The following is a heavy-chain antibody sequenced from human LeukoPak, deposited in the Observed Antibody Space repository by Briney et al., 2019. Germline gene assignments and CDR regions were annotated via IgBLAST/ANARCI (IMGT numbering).Heavy chain of an antibody. D-gene: IGHD4-17*01. Sequence: GGSLRLSCAASGFTFSSYAMNWVRQAPGKGLEWVSAISGSGGSTYSADSVKGRFTISRDNSKNTLYLQMNSLRVEDTAVYFCAKCLLLRSDDYAPFDYWGQGTLVPVSS. J-gene: IGHJ4*02. CDR2: ISGSGGST. V-gene: IGHV3-23*01. CDR3: AKCLLLRSDDYAPFDY. CDR1: GFTFSSYA.